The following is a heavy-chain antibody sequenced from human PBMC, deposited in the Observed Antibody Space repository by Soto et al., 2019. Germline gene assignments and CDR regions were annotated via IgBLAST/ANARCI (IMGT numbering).Heavy chain of an antibody. CDR3: ARIQSTSDTGY. J-gene: IGHJ4*02. Sequence: EVQLLESGGTLVQPGGSLRLSCAASGFTFSSYAFHWVRQASGKGLEWVSSISGSGAVTYYADSVKGRCTLSRDNSKNTLYLQMNSLRAEDTAVYFCARIQSTSDTGYWGQGTPVIVSS. CDR2: ISGSGAVT. V-gene: IGHV3-23*01. CDR1: GFTFSSYA. D-gene: IGHD2-8*02.